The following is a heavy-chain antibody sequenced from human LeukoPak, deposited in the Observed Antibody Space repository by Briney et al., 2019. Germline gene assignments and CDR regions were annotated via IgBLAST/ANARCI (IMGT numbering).Heavy chain of an antibody. Sequence: PGGSLRLSCAASGFTFSSYEMNWVRQAPGKGLEWVGFIRKTVYGGTTDYAASVKGRFTISRDDSKSIAYLQMNSLKTEDTAVYYCSRDGYGDWGQGTLVTVSS. CDR3: SRDGYGD. V-gene: IGHV3-49*04. J-gene: IGHJ4*02. D-gene: IGHD4-17*01. CDR1: GFTFSSYE. CDR2: IRKTVYGGTT.